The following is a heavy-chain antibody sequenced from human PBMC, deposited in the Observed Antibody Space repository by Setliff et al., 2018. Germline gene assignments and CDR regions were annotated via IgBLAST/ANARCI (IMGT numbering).Heavy chain of an antibody. V-gene: IGHV4-4*08. J-gene: IGHJ6*03. CDR2: IQTGGST. CDR3: ARAPPNRYSGSYEYFYMDV. D-gene: IGHD1-26*01. Sequence: PSETLSLTCTVSGGSIRNYYWSWIRQPPGKGLEWIGYIQTGGSTNYNPSLKSRINISVDTSKKQFSLKLTSVTAADTAVYYCARAPPNRYSGSYEYFYMDVWGKGTTVTVSS. CDR1: GGSIRNYY.